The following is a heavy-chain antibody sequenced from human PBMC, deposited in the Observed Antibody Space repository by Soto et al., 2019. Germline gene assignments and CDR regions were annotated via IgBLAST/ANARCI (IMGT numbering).Heavy chain of an antibody. CDR3: AKGVEGYCSRATSTYYFDS. V-gene: IGHV3-23*01. CDR2: ISGSGDST. D-gene: IGHD2-2*01. CDR1: GFTFSTYA. Sequence: GGSLRLSCAASGFTFSTYAMSWVRQAPGKGLEWVSTISGSGDSTYYADSVKGRFTISRDNSRDTLYLQMNSLRAEDTAVYYCAKGVEGYCSRATSTYYFDSWGRGALVTVSS. J-gene: IGHJ4*02.